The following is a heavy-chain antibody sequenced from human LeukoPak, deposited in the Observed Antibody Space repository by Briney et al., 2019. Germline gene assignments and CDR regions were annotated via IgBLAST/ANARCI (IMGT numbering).Heavy chain of an antibody. CDR1: GLHFTSYW. Sequence: PGRSLRLSCAVSGLHFTSYWMTWVRQAPGKGLEWIGNIMQDGSDTNYVDSVKGRFTISRDNAKRLLFLQMNSLSAEDTAVYYCARDLPDVLTGYSDNAFDIWGQGTMVTVSS. D-gene: IGHD3-9*01. CDR3: ARDLPDVLTGYSDNAFDI. CDR2: IMQDGSDT. V-gene: IGHV3-7*03. J-gene: IGHJ3*02.